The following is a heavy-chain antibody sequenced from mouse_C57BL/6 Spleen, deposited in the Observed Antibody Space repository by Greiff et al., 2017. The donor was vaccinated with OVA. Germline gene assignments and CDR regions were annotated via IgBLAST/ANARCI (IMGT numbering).Heavy chain of an antibody. CDR3: ASITTVAMDY. CDR1: GYTFTSYG. V-gene: IGHV1-58*01. D-gene: IGHD1-1*01. CDR2: INPGNGYT. Sequence: VQLKQSGAELVRPGSSVKMSCKTSGYTFTSYGINWVKQRPGQGLEWIGYINPGNGYTKYNEKFKGKATLTSDTSSSTAYMQLSSLTSEDSAIYFCASITTVAMDYWGQGTSVTVSS. J-gene: IGHJ4*01.